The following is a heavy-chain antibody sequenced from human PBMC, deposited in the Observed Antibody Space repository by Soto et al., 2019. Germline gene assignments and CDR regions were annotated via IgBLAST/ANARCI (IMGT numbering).Heavy chain of an antibody. Sequence: EPLPLTCAVSGGCISSSNWWSWVRQPPVKGLEWIGEIYHSGSTNYNPSLKSRVTISVDKSKNQFSLKLSSVTAADTAVYYCAGQCTNGVCYDDVMDGWGQGTTVTVSS. CDR2: IYHSGST. D-gene: IGHD2-8*01. V-gene: IGHV4-4*02. J-gene: IGHJ6*02. CDR1: GGCISSSNW. CDR3: AGQCTNGVCYDDVMDG.